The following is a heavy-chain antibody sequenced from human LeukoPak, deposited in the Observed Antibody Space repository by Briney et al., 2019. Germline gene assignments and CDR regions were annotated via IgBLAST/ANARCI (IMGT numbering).Heavy chain of an antibody. CDR3: AGEAWSGYSNSYGMDV. J-gene: IGHJ6*02. CDR1: GFTVSGNY. D-gene: IGHD3-3*01. V-gene: IGHV3-53*01. Sequence: GGSLSLSCVASGFTVSGNYMSWVRQAPGKGLEWVSVTYTGGTTDYADSVKGRFNISRDNSKNTLYLQMNSLRAEDTAVYYCAGEAWSGYSNSYGMDVWGQGTTVTVSS. CDR2: TYTGGTT.